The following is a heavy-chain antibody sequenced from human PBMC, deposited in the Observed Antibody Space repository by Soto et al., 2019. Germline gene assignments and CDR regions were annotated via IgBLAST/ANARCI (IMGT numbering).Heavy chain of an antibody. CDR3: ARQAID. CDR1: GGSISDYY. J-gene: IGHJ4*02. Sequence: PSETLSLTCTVSGGSISDYYWSWFRQAPGKGLDWIGYVYYSGTTNYNPSLQSRVTMSLDTSKNQFSLKLSSVTAADTAVYYCARQAIDWGQGTLVTVSS. V-gene: IGHV4-59*08. CDR2: VYYSGTT.